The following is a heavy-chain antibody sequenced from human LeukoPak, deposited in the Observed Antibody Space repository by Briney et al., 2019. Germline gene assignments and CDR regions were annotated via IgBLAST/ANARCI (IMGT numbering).Heavy chain of an antibody. J-gene: IGHJ4*02. Sequence: SVKVSCKASGSTFSSYAINWVRQAPGQGLEWMGGIIPIFGTANYVQKFQDRVTITADKSTSTAYMELSSLRSEDTAVYYCARDSIRGSSAAPFDYWGQGTLVTVSS. CDR1: GSTFSSYA. D-gene: IGHD2/OR15-2a*01. CDR3: ARDSIRGSSAAPFDY. V-gene: IGHV1-69*06. CDR2: IIPIFGTA.